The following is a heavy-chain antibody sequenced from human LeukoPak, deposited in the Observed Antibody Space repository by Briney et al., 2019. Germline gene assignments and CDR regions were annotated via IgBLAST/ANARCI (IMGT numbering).Heavy chain of an antibody. V-gene: IGHV4-61*01. CDR3: ARFRDGYNSWFDP. J-gene: IGHJ5*02. CDR1: GGSVSRGSYY. Sequence: MPSETLSLTCTVSGGSVSRGSYYWSWIRQSPGKGLEWIGYIYYSGCTNYIPSLKSRVAISVDTSKNQFSLKLSSLTAADTAVYYCARFRDGYNSWFDPWGQGTLVTVSS. D-gene: IGHD5-24*01. CDR2: IYYSGCT.